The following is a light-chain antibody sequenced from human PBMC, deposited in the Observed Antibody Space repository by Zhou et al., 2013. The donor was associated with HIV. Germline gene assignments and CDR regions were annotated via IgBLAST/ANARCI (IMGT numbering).Light chain of an antibody. CDR3: QQANSFPT. J-gene: IGKJ3*01. CDR2: AAS. V-gene: IGKV1-12*01. CDR1: QTINTY. Sequence: MTQSPAIVSASPGERATLSCRASQTINTYLAWYQQKPGKAPKLLIYAASSLQSGVPSRFSGSGSGTDFTLTISSLQPEDFATYYCQQANSFPTFGPGTKVDIK.